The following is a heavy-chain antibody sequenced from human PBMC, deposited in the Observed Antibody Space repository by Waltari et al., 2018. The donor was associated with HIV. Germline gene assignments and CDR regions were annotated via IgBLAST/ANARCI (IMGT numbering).Heavy chain of an antibody. V-gene: IGHV4-61*02. CDR2: IYTSGST. CDR1: GGSISSGSYY. Sequence: QVQLQESGPGLVKPSQTLSLTCTVSGGSISSGSYYWSWIRQPAGKGLEWIGRIYTSGSTNYNPSLKSRVTISVDTSKNQFSLKLSSVTAADTAVYYCARDIVVVPTFYYFDYWGQGTLVTVSS. D-gene: IGHD2-2*01. CDR3: ARDIVVVPTFYYFDY. J-gene: IGHJ4*02.